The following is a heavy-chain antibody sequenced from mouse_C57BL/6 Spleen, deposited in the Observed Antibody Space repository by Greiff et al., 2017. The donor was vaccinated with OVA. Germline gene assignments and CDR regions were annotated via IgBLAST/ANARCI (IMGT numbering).Heavy chain of an antibody. J-gene: IGHJ2*01. D-gene: IGHD1-1*01. Sequence: QVQLQQSGAELVRPGTSVKVSCKASGYAFTNYLIEWVKQRPGQGLEWIGVINPGSGGTNYNEKFKGKATLTADKSSSTAYMQLSSLTSEDSAVYFCARSVTTLVGGYWGQGTTLTVSS. CDR2: INPGSGGT. CDR1: GYAFTNYL. CDR3: ARSVTTLVGGY. V-gene: IGHV1-54*01.